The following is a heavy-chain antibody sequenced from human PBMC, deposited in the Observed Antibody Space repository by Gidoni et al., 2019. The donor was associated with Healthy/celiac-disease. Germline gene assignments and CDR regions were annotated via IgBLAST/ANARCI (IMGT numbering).Heavy chain of an antibody. Sequence: QVQLVQSGAGVKKPGASVKVSCKASGYTFTGYYMHWVRQAPGQGLEWMGWINPNSGGTNYAQKFQGRVTMTRDTSISTAYMELSRLRSDDTAVYYCARVPLRYFDSELFDPWGQGTLVTVSS. V-gene: IGHV1-2*02. J-gene: IGHJ5*02. D-gene: IGHD3-9*01. CDR3: ARVPLRYFDSELFDP. CDR2: INPNSGGT. CDR1: GYTFTGYY.